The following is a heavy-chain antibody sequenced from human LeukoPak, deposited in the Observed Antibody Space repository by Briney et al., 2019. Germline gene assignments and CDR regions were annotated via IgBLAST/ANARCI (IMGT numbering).Heavy chain of an antibody. Sequence: GASVKVSCKASGYTVTSYGISWVRQAPGQGLEWMGWISAYNGNTNYAQKLQGRVTMTTDTSTSTAYMELRSLRSDDTAVYYCATSVGTANYYYYGMDVWGQGTTVTVSS. CDR1: GYTVTSYG. CDR2: ISAYNGNT. CDR3: ATSVGTANYYYYGMDV. J-gene: IGHJ6*02. V-gene: IGHV1-18*01. D-gene: IGHD5-18*01.